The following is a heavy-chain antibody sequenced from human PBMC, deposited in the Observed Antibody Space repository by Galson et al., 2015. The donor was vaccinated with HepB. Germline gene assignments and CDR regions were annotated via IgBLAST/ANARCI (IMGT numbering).Heavy chain of an antibody. Sequence: SAKVSCKASGGTFSSYTISWVRQAPGQGLEWMGRIIPILGIANYAQKFQGRVTITADESTSTAYMELSSLRSEDTAVYYCARDLVAAAGTNRWFDPWGQGTLVTVSS. V-gene: IGHV1-69*04. J-gene: IGHJ5*02. CDR3: ARDLVAAAGTNRWFDP. CDR1: GGTFSSYT. D-gene: IGHD6-13*01. CDR2: IIPILGIA.